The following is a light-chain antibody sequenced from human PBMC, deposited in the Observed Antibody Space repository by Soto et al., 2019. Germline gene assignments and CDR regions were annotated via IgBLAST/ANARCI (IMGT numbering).Light chain of an antibody. Sequence: IVVRQSPDTLSVSPGERASLSCRASQPVSNNLAWYQQKPGQPPRLIIYDAYRRATGIQARFSGGGSETEFTLTIKRMQPEDFAAYFCKKSVSSPLTCGPGT. CDR1: QPVSNN. V-gene: IGKV3D-15*01. J-gene: IGKJ3*01. CDR3: KKSVSSPLT. CDR2: DAY.